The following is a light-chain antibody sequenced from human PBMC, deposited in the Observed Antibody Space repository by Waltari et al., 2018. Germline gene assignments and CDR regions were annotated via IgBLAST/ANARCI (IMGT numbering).Light chain of an antibody. J-gene: IGLJ1*01. CDR1: STDVGGYNY. Sequence: QSALTQPASVSVALGQSLTISCTGTSTDVGGYNYVSWYQQPPGKAPRLMIYDVNKRPSGVSNRFSGSKSGNTASLTISGLQAEDEADYHCCSFASSNSYVFGTGTMVTVL. CDR2: DVN. CDR3: CSFASSNSYV. V-gene: IGLV2-14*01.